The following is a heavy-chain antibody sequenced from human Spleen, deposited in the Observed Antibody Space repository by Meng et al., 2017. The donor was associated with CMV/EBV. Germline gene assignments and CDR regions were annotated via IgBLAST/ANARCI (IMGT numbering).Heavy chain of an antibody. CDR1: GFAFDCYG. CDR2: VNWNGGNT. Sequence: GFAFDCYGMGLGRQAPGKGLEWVSSVNWNGGNTDYTDSVKVRFTIFRDNAKNSLYLQMNSLRAEDTALYYCASARLIDEIVGGHFDYWGQGTLVTVSS. CDR3: ASARLIDEIVGGHFDY. V-gene: IGHV3-20*03. J-gene: IGHJ4*02. D-gene: IGHD1-26*01.